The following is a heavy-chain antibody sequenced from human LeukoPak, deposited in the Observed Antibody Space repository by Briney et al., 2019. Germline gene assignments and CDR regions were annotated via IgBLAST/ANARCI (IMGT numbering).Heavy chain of an antibody. V-gene: IGHV4-39*01. CDR2: IYYSGST. CDR3: ARQDYDSSGYYSLNYFDY. D-gene: IGHD3-22*01. Sequence: PSETLPLTCTVSGGSISSSTYYWGWIRQPPGKGLEWIGSIYYSGSTYSNPSLKSRFTISVDTSKNHFSLKLSSVTAADTAVYYCARQDYDSSGYYSLNYFDYWGQGTLVTVSS. CDR1: GGSISSSTYY. J-gene: IGHJ4*02.